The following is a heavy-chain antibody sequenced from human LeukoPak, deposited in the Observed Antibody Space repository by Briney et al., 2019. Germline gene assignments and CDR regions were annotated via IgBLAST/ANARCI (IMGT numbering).Heavy chain of an antibody. J-gene: IGHJ3*02. CDR3: ARTLKPAYGPNRGFRDAFDI. CDR1: GYTFTSYA. CDR2: INTNTGNP. Sequence: ASVKVSCKASGYTFTSYAMNWVRQAPGQGLEWMGWINTNTGNPTYAQGFTGRFVFSLDTSVSTAYLQISSLKAEDTAVYYCARTLKPAYGPNRGFRDAFDIWGQGTMVTVSS. V-gene: IGHV7-4-1*02. D-gene: IGHD1-14*01.